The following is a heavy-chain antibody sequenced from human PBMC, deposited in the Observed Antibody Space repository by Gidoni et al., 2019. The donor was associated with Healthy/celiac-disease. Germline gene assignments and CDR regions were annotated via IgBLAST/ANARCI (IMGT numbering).Heavy chain of an antibody. J-gene: IGHJ4*02. CDR2: IYYSGST. Sequence: KPSETLSLTCTVSGGSISSSSYYWGWIRQPPGKGLEWIGSIYYSGSTYYNPSLKSRVTISVDTSKNQFSLKLSSVTAADTAVYYCARQTASRATLRCLEWLFYYFDYWGQGTLVTVS. CDR3: ARQTASRATLRCLEWLFYYFDY. V-gene: IGHV4-39*01. D-gene: IGHD3-3*01. CDR1: GGSISSSSYY.